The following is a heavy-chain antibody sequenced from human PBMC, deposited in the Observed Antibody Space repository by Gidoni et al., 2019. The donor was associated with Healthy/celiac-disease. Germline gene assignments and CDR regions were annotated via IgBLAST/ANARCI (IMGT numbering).Heavy chain of an antibody. J-gene: IGHJ6*02. D-gene: IGHD2-2*01. Sequence: QVQLVQSGAEVKKPGYSVKVSCKASGGTFSSSAISGLRQAPGQGLEWMGGIIPIFGTANYAQKFQGRVTITADESTSTAYMELSSLRSEDTAVYYCALGYCSSTSCSNYYYYYGMDVWGQGTTVTVSS. V-gene: IGHV1-69*01. CDR1: GGTFSSSA. CDR3: ALGYCSSTSCSNYYYYYGMDV. CDR2: IIPIFGTA.